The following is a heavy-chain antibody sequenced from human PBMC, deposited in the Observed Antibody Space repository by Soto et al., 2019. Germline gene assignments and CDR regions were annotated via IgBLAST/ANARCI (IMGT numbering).Heavy chain of an antibody. CDR3: ASGSDVYGMDV. J-gene: IGHJ6*02. CDR1: GGSISSSSYY. V-gene: IGHV4-39*01. CDR2: IYYSGST. Sequence: SETLSLTCTVSGGSISSSSYYWGWIRQPPGKGLEWIGSIYYSGSTYYNPSLKSRVTISVDTSKNQFSLKLSSVTAADTAVYYCASGSDVYGMDVWGQGTTVTVSS.